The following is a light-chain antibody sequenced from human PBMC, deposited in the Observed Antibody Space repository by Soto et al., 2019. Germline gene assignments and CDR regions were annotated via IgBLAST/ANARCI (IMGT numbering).Light chain of an antibody. CDR1: QSISSF. CDR3: QQSYSPPIT. J-gene: IGKJ5*01. CDR2: GAS. Sequence: DIQMTQSPFSLSASVGDTIIITCRASQSISSFLTWYQQKPGKAPTLLIYGASSLQSGVPSRFSGSGSGTDFTLTISSLQPEDVATYYCQQSYSPPITFGQGTRLEIK. V-gene: IGKV1-39*01.